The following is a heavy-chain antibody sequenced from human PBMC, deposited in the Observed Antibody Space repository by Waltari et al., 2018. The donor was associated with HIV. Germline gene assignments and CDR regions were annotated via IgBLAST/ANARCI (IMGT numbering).Heavy chain of an antibody. D-gene: IGHD4-4*01. V-gene: IGHV4-39*01. CDR3: ARHPHLYSNSQIAYYGMDV. Sequence: QLQLQESGPGLVKPSETLSLTCTVSGDSINSSSYYWGWIRQPPGKGLEWIGSIYYSGSTYYNPSLKSRVTISVDTSKNQFSLKLSSVTAADTAVYYCARHPHLYSNSQIAYYGMDVWGQGTTVTVSS. CDR2: IYYSGST. CDR1: GDSINSSSYY. J-gene: IGHJ6*02.